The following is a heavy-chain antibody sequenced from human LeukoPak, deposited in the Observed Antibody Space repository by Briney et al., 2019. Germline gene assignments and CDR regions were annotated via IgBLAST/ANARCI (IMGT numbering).Heavy chain of an antibody. CDR2: IRYDGSNK. CDR3: AIEKKYYYDGSGYPGYDY. CDR1: GFTFSSYG. J-gene: IGHJ4*02. D-gene: IGHD3-22*01. V-gene: IGHV3-30*02. Sequence: GGSLRLSCAASGFTFSSYGMRWVRQAPGKGLEWVAFIRYDGSNKYYADSVKGRFTISRDNSKNTLYLQMNSLRVEDTAVYYCAIEKKYYYDGSGYPGYDYWGQETLVTVSS.